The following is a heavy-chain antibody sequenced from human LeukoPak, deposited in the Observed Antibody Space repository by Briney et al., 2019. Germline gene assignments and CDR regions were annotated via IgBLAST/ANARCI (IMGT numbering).Heavy chain of an antibody. D-gene: IGHD1-26*01. CDR1: GFTFDDYA. CDR3: ARSSVRVGPEDY. V-gene: IGHV3-9*01. Sequence: GGSLRLSCAASGFTFDDYAMHWVRQAPGKGLEWVSGISWNSGSIGYADSVKGRFTISRDNAKNSLYLQMNSLRAEDTAVYYCARSSVRVGPEDYWGQGTLVTVSS. J-gene: IGHJ4*02. CDR2: ISWNSGSI.